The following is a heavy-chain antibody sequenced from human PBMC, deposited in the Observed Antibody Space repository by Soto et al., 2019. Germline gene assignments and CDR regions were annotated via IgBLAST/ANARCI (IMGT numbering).Heavy chain of an antibody. V-gene: IGHV1-2*04. J-gene: IGHJ6*02. D-gene: IGHD1-1*01. Sequence: QVQLVQSGAEVKKPGASVKVSCKASGYTFTGYYMHWVRQAPGQGLEWMGWIYPNSGGTNYAQKFQGWVTMTRDTSISTAYMELSRLRSDDTAVYYCARDPGTTGTTIPYYYYGMDVWGQGTTVTVSS. CDR2: IYPNSGGT. CDR1: GYTFTGYY. CDR3: ARDPGTTGTTIPYYYYGMDV.